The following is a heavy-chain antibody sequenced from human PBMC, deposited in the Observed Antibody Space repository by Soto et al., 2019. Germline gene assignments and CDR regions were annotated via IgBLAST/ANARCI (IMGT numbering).Heavy chain of an antibody. D-gene: IGHD1-26*01. J-gene: IGHJ4*02. V-gene: IGHV1-18*01. CDR2: ISTYNGDT. CDR1: GYTFTSYG. Sequence: QVQLVQSGAEVKTPGASVKVSCKASGYTFTSYGISWVRQAPEQGLEWMGWISTYNGDTNYAQNLQGRVTMTADTSTSTAYMDLRSLRSDDTAVYYCARVGGSDYAGDWGQGTLVTVSS. CDR3: ARVGGSDYAGD.